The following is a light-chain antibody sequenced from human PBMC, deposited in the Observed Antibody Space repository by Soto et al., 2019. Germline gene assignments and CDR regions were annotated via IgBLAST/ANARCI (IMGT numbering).Light chain of an antibody. J-gene: IGKJ1*01. Sequence: EIVMTQSPATLSVSPGERATLSCRASQSVRTNLAWYLQKPGQAPTLLIYDASIRATGIPARFSGSGSGTEFTLTISSLQSEDFALYYCQQYNDWPPWTFAQGTQVEIK. CDR3: QQYNDWPPWT. CDR2: DAS. CDR1: QSVRTN. V-gene: IGKV3-15*01.